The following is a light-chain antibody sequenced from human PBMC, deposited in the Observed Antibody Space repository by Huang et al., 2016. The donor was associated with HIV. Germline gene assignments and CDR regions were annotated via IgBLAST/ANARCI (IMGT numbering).Light chain of an antibody. Sequence: DIQMTQSPSSLSASVGDRVTITCQASQDISKYLNWYQQKPGKAPKLLIYDASNLETGVPSRFSGTGSGTDFTFTISSLQPEDIATYYCQQYDNLPRTFGQGTRLEMK. J-gene: IGKJ5*01. CDR2: DAS. V-gene: IGKV1-33*01. CDR1: QDISKY. CDR3: QQYDNLPRT.